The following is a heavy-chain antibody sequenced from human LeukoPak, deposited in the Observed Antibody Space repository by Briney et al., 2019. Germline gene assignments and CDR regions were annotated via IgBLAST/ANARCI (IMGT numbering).Heavy chain of an antibody. Sequence: EASVKVSCKASGYTFTSYDINWVRQATGQGLEWMGWMNPNSGNTGYARKFQGRVTMTRNTSISTAYMELSSLRSEDTAVYYCARDPTIVDFWSAHSGRVGFWFDPWGQGTLVTVSS. D-gene: IGHD3-3*01. CDR1: GYTFTSYD. CDR2: MNPNSGNT. V-gene: IGHV1-8*01. CDR3: ARDPTIVDFWSAHSGRVGFWFDP. J-gene: IGHJ5*02.